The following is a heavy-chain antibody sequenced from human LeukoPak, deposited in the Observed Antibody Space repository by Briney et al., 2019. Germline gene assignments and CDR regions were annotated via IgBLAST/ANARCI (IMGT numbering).Heavy chain of an antibody. CDR1: GGSISSSSYY. Sequence: SETLSLTCTVSGGSISSSSYYWGWIRQPPGKGLEWIGSIYYSGSTYYNPSLKSRVTISVDTSKNQFSLKLSSVTAADTAVYYCARAFYPGYYSYMAVWDKGTTVTVSS. D-gene: IGHD3-3*02. V-gene: IGHV4-39*07. CDR3: ARAFYPGYYSYMAV. CDR2: IYYSGST. J-gene: IGHJ6*03.